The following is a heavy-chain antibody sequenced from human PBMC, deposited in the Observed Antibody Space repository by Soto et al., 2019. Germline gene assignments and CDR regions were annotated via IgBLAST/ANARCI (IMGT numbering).Heavy chain of an antibody. V-gene: IGHV4-30-2*01. J-gene: IGHJ2*01. Sequence: QLQLQESGSGLVKPSQTLSLTCAVSGGSISSGGYSWSWIRQPPGKGLEWIGYIYHSGSTYYNPSLKSRVTISVDRSKNQFSLKLSSVTAADTAVYYCARSNTVTPRYFALWGRGTLVTVSA. CDR3: ARSNTVTPRYFAL. CDR2: IYHSGST. D-gene: IGHD4-17*01. CDR1: GGSISSGGYS.